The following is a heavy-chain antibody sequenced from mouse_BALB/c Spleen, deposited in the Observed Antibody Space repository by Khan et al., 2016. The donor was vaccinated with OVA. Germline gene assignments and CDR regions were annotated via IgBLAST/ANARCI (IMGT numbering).Heavy chain of an antibody. CDR3: ARSGSGSVGF. J-gene: IGHJ3*01. V-gene: IGHV1-77*01. Sequence: VQLQESGAELARPGASVKLSCKTSGYTFTDFYINWVKQRTGQGLEWIGDIYPGSANTYYNEKFKGKATLTVDTSSSTAYMQLSSLTSVDSAFYFCARSGSGSVGFWDQGTVVTVAA. CDR1: GYTFTDFY. CDR2: IYPGSANT. D-gene: IGHD2-2*01.